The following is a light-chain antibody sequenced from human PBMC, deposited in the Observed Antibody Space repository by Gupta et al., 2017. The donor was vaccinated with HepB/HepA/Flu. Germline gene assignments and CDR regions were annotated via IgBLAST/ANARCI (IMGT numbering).Light chain of an antibody. V-gene: IGKV1D-12*01. J-gene: IGKJ4*01. CDR2: AAF. CDR3: QQANLFPLT. Sequence: DILLTQSPSSVSASVGDRVTITCRASQDVSNWLAWFQQKPGKAPKLLIYAAFSLQSGVPSRFSGSGSGTEYTLTISSLQPEDFATYYCQQANLFPLTFGGGPKVEIK. CDR1: QDVSNW.